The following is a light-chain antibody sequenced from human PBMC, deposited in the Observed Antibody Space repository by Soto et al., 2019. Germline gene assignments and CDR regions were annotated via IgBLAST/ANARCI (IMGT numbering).Light chain of an antibody. V-gene: IGLV2-14*03. J-gene: IGLJ2*01. CDR3: SSYTHTNTVV. CDR2: NVN. Sequence: QSALTQVASVSGSPGQSITISCTGTSGDVGGHDYVSWYQQYPGKAPKLMIYNVNYRPSGVSNRFSGSKSGNTASLTISGLQAEDEANYYCSSYTHTNTVVFGGGTQLPVL. CDR1: SGDVGGHDY.